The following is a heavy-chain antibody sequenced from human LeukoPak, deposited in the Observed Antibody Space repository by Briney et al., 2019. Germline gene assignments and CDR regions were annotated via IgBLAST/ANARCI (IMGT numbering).Heavy chain of an antibody. CDR3: ARGGSESGYLYYFYY. Sequence: ASVKVSCKTSANSFSDYSIHWVRQAPGQGLEWMGRITSNSGGTNYAQNFQGRVTMTRDTSISTAYMELSGLTSDDTAVYYCARGGSESGYLYYFYYWGQGNMVSVSS. CDR1: ANSFSDYS. D-gene: IGHD3-10*01. V-gene: IGHV1-2*06. J-gene: IGHJ4*02. CDR2: ITSNSGGT.